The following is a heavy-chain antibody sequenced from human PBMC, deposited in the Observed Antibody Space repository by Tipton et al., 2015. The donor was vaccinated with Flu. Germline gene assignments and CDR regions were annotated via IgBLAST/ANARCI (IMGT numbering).Heavy chain of an antibody. D-gene: IGHD6-13*01. CDR2: IHNSGST. CDR1: GGSVSGGSFY. CDR3: ARDYSSMWHGGFDYGLDV. V-gene: IGHV4-61*02. Sequence: TLSLTCTVSGGSVSGGSFYWSWIRQPAGKGLEWFGRIHNSGSTNYSPSLRSRVTLSIDTSKNQFSLSLSSVTAADTAVYYCARDYSSMWHGGFDYGLDVWGQGTTVTVPS. J-gene: IGHJ6*02.